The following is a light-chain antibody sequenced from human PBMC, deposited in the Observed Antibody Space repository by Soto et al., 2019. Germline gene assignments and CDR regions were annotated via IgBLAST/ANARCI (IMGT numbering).Light chain of an antibody. J-gene: IGLJ1*01. CDR1: SSDVGGYNY. Sequence: QSVLTQPASVSGSPGQSITISCTGTSSDVGGYNYVSWYQQHPGKAPKLMIYDVSNRPSGVSNRFSGSKSGNTAPLTISGLQAEDEADYYCSSYTSSVHYVFGTGTKVTVL. CDR3: SSYTSSVHYV. CDR2: DVS. V-gene: IGLV2-14*01.